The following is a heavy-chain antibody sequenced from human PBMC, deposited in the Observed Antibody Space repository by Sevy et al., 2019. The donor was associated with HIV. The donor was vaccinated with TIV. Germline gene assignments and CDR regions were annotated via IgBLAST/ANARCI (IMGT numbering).Heavy chain of an antibody. D-gene: IGHD6-19*01. V-gene: IGHV6-1*01. Sequence: SQTLSLTCAISGDSVSSNSAAWNWIRQSPSRGLEWLGRTYYRSKWYNDYAVSVKSRITINPETSKNQFSLQLNSVTPEDRAVYYCARGREYSSGWYGLTAEGAFDIWGQGTMVTVSS. CDR1: GDSVSSNSAA. CDR3: ARGREYSSGWYGLTAEGAFDI. CDR2: TYYRSKWYN. J-gene: IGHJ3*02.